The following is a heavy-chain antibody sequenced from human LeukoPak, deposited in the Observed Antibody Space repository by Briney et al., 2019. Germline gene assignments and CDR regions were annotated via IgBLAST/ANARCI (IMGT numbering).Heavy chain of an antibody. D-gene: IGHD4-17*01. CDR2: ISGSGGST. V-gene: IGHV3-23*01. J-gene: IGHJ3*02. Sequence: QPGGSLRLSCAASGFTFTSYSMNWVRQAPGKGLEWVSAISGSGGSTYYADSVKGRFTISRDNSKNTLYLQMNSLRAEDTAVYYCAKPRGDYWFAFDIWGQGTMVTVSS. CDR3: AKPRGDYWFAFDI. CDR1: GFTFTSYS.